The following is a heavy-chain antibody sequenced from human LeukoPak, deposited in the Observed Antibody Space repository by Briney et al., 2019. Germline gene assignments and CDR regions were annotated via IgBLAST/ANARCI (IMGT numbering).Heavy chain of an antibody. V-gene: IGHV3-11*06. CDR1: GFTFSDYY. CDR2: ISSSSSYT. J-gene: IGHJ4*02. CDR3: ARPGSGSYSDY. Sequence: GGSLRLFCAASGFTFSDYYMSWIRQAPGKGLEWVSYISSSSSYTNYADSVKGRFTISRDNAKNSLYLQMNSLRAEDTAVYYCARPGSGSYSDYWGQGTLVTVSS. D-gene: IGHD3-10*01.